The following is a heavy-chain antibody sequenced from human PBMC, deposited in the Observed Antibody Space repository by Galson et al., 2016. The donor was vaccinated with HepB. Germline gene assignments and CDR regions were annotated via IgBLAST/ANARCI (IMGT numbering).Heavy chain of an antibody. CDR1: GFNLSDYY. Sequence: SLRLSCAASGFNLSDYYMNWIRQAPGKGLEWVSYISRSGDSMLYADSVRGRFTISRDNVKKSLYLQMTNLRAEDTAVDYCARDLPDDSVEYFDVFDLWGQGTMVTVSS. V-gene: IGHV3-11*01. D-gene: IGHD4-17*01. CDR3: ARDLPDDSVEYFDVFDL. CDR2: ISRSGDSM. J-gene: IGHJ3*01.